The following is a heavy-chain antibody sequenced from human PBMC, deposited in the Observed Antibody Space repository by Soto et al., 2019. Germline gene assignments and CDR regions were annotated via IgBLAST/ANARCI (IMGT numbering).Heavy chain of an antibody. D-gene: IGHD2-15*01. CDR2: INAYNGNT. V-gene: IGHV1-18*04. Sequence: ASVKVSCKASGYTFTNYGISWVRQAPGQGLEWMGWINAYNGNTNYAQKLQGRVTLTTDTSTSTAYMDLRSLSSDDTAVYYCARNGYFHDPSGNDNYFDPWDQGTLVTVSS. CDR3: ARNGYFHDPSGNDNYFDP. J-gene: IGHJ5*02. CDR1: GYTFTNYG.